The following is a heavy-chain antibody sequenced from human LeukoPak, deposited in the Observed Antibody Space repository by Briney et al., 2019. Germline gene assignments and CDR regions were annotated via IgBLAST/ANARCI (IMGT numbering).Heavy chain of an antibody. Sequence: ASVKVSCKASGYTFTSYYIYWVRQAPGQGLEWMGIINPSGGSTSYAQKFQGRVTMTRDTSTNTVYMELSSLRSEDTAVYYCAREATITVVLTTGGMDVWGQGTTVTVSS. J-gene: IGHJ6*02. V-gene: IGHV1-46*01. D-gene: IGHD3-22*01. CDR2: INPSGGST. CDR1: GYTFTSYY. CDR3: AREATITVVLTTGGMDV.